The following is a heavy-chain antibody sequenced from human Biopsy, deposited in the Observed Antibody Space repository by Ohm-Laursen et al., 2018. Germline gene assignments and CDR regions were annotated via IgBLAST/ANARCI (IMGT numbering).Heavy chain of an antibody. V-gene: IGHV1-69*06. J-gene: IGHJ5*02. Sequence: SVKVSCKVSGGTFSNYAISWVRQAPGQGLEWMGGINPMFGTAKYAQRFQGRVTITADKSTSTADMELSSLRSDDTAVYYCARSFGVVINFEHNWFDPWGQGTLVTVSS. CDR2: INPMFGTA. CDR1: GGTFSNYA. D-gene: IGHD3-3*01. CDR3: ARSFGVVINFEHNWFDP.